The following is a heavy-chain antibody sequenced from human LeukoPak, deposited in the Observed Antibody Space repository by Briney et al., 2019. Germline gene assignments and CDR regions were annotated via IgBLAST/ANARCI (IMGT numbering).Heavy chain of an antibody. CDR1: GGSISSGGYY. Sequence: PSETLSLTCTVSGGSISSGGYYWRWIRQPPGKGLEWIGHIDHSGSTYYNPSLRSRVTISVDRSKNQFSLKLTSVTAADTAVYYCARHAGQWPAFHGFDIWGQGTMVTVSS. J-gene: IGHJ3*02. CDR2: IDHSGST. D-gene: IGHD6-19*01. V-gene: IGHV4-30-2*01. CDR3: ARHAGQWPAFHGFDI.